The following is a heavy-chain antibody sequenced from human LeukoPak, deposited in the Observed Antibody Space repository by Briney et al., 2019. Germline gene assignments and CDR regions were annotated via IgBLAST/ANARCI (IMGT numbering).Heavy chain of an antibody. D-gene: IGHD5-18*01. J-gene: IGHJ4*02. CDR2: IGTAGDT. CDR3: ARAGGYSYGVPFDY. CDR1: GFTFSSYD. Sequence: GGSLRLSCAASGFTFSSYDMHWVRQPTGKGLEWVSAIGTAGDTYYSHSVKGRFTISRENAKNSLYLHMNSLSAGDTAVYYCARAGGYSYGVPFDYWGQGTLVTVSS. V-gene: IGHV3-13*01.